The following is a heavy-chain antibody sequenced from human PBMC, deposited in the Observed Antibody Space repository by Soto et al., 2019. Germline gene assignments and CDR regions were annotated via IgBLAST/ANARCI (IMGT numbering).Heavy chain of an antibody. CDR3: AKEDGYCSSPSCPFGLDV. D-gene: IGHD2-2*03. V-gene: IGHV3-23*01. CDR1: GFIFGSYA. Sequence: PGGSLRLSCAASGFIFGSYAMGWVRQAPGKGLEWASDLSASGDFTFYADSVKGRFTISRDNSKNTLYLQMNSLRADDTAVYFCAKEDGYCSSPSCPFGLDVWGQGTTVTVSS. CDR2: LSASGDFT. J-gene: IGHJ6*02.